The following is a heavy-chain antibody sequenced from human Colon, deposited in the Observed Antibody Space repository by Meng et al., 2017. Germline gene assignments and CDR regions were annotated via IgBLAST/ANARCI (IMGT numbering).Heavy chain of an antibody. V-gene: IGHV4-4*02. D-gene: IGHD6-13*01. J-gene: IGHJ4*02. CDR1: GDSISSGNG. CDR3: ARKRTSPGTLGFDY. Sequence: QVQLQELGPGLVKPSGTLSLTCAVSGDSISSGNGWTWVRQPPGKGLEWIGEIYPSGRTSSNPSLQGRVTILLDKSKNQFSLELNSVTAADTAIYFCARKRTSPGTLGFDYWGQGTLVTVSS. CDR2: IYPSGRT.